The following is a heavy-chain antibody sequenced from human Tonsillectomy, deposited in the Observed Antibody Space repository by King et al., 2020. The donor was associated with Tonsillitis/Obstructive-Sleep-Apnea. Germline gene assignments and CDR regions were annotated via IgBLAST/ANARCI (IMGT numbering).Heavy chain of an antibody. D-gene: IGHD6-13*01. CDR2: IWYDGSNK. J-gene: IGHJ3*02. CDR3: ASHSIAADGTPGTFDI. V-gene: IGHV3-33*01. Sequence: VQLVESGGGVVQPGRSLRLSCAASGFNFSSYGMHWVRQAPGKGLEWVEVIWYDGSNKYYADSVKGRFTISRDNSKNTLYLQMNSLRAEDTAVYYSASHSIAADGTPGTFDICGQGTMVTVSS. CDR1: GFNFSSYG.